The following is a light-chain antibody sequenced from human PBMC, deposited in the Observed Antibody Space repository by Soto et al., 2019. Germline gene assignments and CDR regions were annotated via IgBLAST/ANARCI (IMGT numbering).Light chain of an antibody. Sequence: EIVLTQSPGTLSLSPGEGATLSCRASQTVAGYLAWYQQKPGQPPRLLMYAASSRATGIPDRFSGSGWGTDFTLTISRLEPEDFAVYYCQQHGASGPWAFGQGTRVEIK. J-gene: IGKJ1*01. CDR1: QTVAGY. CDR3: QQHGASGPWA. V-gene: IGKV3-20*01. CDR2: AAS.